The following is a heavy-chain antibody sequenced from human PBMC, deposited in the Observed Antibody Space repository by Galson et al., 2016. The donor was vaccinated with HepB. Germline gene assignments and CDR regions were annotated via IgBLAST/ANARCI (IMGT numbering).Heavy chain of an antibody. J-gene: IGHJ4*02. CDR2: ITPVFGTT. V-gene: IGHV1-69*06. D-gene: IGHD6-13*01. CDR3: ARQTASSWYPNFDY. Sequence: VKVSCKASGDAFSSYIISWVRQAPGQGLEWVGGITPVFGTTSYSQKFQGRVTMTADKVTTTAYMELSSLRPDDTAVYFCARQTASSWYPNFDYWGQGTLVTVSS. CDR1: GDAFSSYI.